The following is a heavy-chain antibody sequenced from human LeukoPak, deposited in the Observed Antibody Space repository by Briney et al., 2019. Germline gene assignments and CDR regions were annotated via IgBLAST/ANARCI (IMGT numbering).Heavy chain of an antibody. CDR2: ISYDGPNK. Sequence: QAGGSLRLSCAASGFTFNSYGMHWVRQAPGKGLEWVAVISYDGPNKYYADSVKGRFTISRDDSKSTLYLQMNSLRPEDTAVYYCAKEKLPSGYSFLTDYWGQGTPVTVSS. CDR1: GFTFNSYG. V-gene: IGHV3-30*18. CDR3: AKEKLPSGYSFLTDY. J-gene: IGHJ4*02. D-gene: IGHD5-18*01.